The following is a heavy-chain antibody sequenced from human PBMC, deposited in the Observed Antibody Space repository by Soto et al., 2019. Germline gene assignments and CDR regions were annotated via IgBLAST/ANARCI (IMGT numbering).Heavy chain of an antibody. Sequence: PGGSLRLSCAASGFNFNAYVMNWVRQAPGKGLEWVSIISFTGDSRYYADSVKHRFTISRDNSQNTLYLQMNSLRAEDTAVYYCAKKSCSSPGCPYGMDVWGQGTTVTVSS. CDR2: ISFTGDSR. J-gene: IGHJ6*02. CDR3: AKKSCSSPGCPYGMDV. V-gene: IGHV3-23*01. D-gene: IGHD2-2*01. CDR1: GFNFNAYV.